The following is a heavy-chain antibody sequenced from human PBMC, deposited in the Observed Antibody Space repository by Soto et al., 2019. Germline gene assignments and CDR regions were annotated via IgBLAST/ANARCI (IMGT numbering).Heavy chain of an antibody. J-gene: IGHJ4*02. CDR3: ARAPKVSGSSQTRPDF. D-gene: IGHD6-6*01. V-gene: IGHV4-34*01. CDR2: ISQSGNN. CDR1: SGSFSGYY. Sequence: QVQLHQWGAGLLKPSETLSLACSIYSGSFSGYYWSWIRQPPGKGLEWIGEISQSGNNNYSPSLTSRGSISIDTSKKQFSLNLASVSAADTAVYYCARAPKVSGSSQTRPDFWGQGTLVTVSS.